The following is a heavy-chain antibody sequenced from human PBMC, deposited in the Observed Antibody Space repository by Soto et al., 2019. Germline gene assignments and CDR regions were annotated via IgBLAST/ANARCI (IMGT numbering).Heavy chain of an antibody. D-gene: IGHD2-15*01. CDR1: GFTFSSYS. Sequence: GGSLRLSCAASGFTFSSYSMNWVRQAPGKGLEWVSYITSTRTTKYYADSVKGRFTISRDNSKNSLYLQMNSLRDEDTAVYYCARGYCISSSCPLFDYWGQGTLVTVSS. CDR3: ARGYCISSSCPLFDY. V-gene: IGHV3-48*02. J-gene: IGHJ4*02. CDR2: ITSTRTTK.